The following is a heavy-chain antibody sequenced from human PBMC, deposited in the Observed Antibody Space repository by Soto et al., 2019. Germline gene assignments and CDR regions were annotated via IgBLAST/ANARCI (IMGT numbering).Heavy chain of an antibody. CDR2: INPNSGGT. Sequence: VASVKVSCKASGYTFTGYYMHWVRQAPGQGLEWMGWINPNSGGTNYAQKFQGRVTITADESKSTAYMELSSLRSEDTAVYYCARDGSGYRSRASPMDVWGQGTTVTVSS. D-gene: IGHD3-22*01. CDR3: ARDGSGYRSRASPMDV. J-gene: IGHJ6*02. CDR1: GYTFTGYY. V-gene: IGHV1-2*02.